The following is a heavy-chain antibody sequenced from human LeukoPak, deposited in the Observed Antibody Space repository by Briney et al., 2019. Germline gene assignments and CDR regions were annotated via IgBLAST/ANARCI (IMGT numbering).Heavy chain of an antibody. CDR1: GFTFTSYA. CDR3: VKDRLITLGGNIGIFDAFDM. J-gene: IGHJ3*02. V-gene: IGHV3-64D*09. CDR2: VSSNGFTK. D-gene: IGHD3-16*02. Sequence: PGGSLRLSCSASGFTFTSYALHWVRQAPGRGLEYVPGVSSNGFTKYHADSVKGRFTISRDKSNNTLYLQMTSLRPEDTAVYYCVKDRLITLGGNIGIFDAFDMWGQGTMVTVSS.